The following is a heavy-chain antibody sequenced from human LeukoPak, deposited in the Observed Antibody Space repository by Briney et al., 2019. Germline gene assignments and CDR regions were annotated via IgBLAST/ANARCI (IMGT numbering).Heavy chain of an antibody. CDR3: ARDLGTMVRGVIIRTLTY. V-gene: IGHV3-33*01. CDR1: GFTLSRST. J-gene: IGHJ4*02. Sequence: GGSLRLSCAASGFTLSRSTMHWVRQAPGKGLEWVAVIWYDGSNKYYADSVKGRFTISRDNSKNTLYLQMNSLRAEDTAVYYCARDLGTMVRGVIIRTLTYWGQGTLVTVSS. D-gene: IGHD3-10*01. CDR2: IWYDGSNK.